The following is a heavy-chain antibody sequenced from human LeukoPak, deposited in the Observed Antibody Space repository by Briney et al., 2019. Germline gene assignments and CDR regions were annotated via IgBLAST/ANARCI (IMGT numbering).Heavy chain of an antibody. D-gene: IGHD3-22*01. Sequence: GGPLRLSCGASGFIFSSYEMNWVRQAPGKGLEWVSYISSSGSTMYYADSVKGRFTISRDNAKNSLYLQMNSLRAEDTAVYYCARGHSSGYSVGYWGQGTLVTVSS. V-gene: IGHV3-48*03. CDR3: ARGHSSGYSVGY. CDR1: GFIFSSYE. J-gene: IGHJ4*02. CDR2: ISSSGSTM.